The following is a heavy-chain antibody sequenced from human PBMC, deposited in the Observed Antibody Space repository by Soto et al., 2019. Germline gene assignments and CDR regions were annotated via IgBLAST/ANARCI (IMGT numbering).Heavy chain of an antibody. D-gene: IGHD2-2*01. CDR1: NGSFRNYN. J-gene: IGHJ6*02. Sequence: PSETLSLTCAVYNGSFRNYNWSWIRQPPGKGLEWIGEINHRGSTDYNPSLQSRVTMSVDMSMNQFSLKLTSVTAADTAVYYCARVKRAVVVPARRGMDVWGQGTTVTVSS. CDR3: ARVKRAVVVPARRGMDV. CDR2: INHRGST. V-gene: IGHV4-34*01.